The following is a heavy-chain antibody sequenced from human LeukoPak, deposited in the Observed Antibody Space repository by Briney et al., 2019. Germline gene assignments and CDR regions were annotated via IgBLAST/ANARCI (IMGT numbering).Heavy chain of an antibody. V-gene: IGHV4-30-4*08. J-gene: IGHJ4*02. CDR3: ARSGGSGFQLDS. CDR2: IYYSGST. Sequence: SETLSLTCTVSGGSISSGDYYWSWIRQPPGKGLEWIGYIYYSGSTYYNPSLKSRVTISVDTSKNQLSLNLSSVTAADTAVYYCARSGGSGFQLDSWGQGTLVTVSS. CDR1: GGSISSGDYY. D-gene: IGHD1-26*01.